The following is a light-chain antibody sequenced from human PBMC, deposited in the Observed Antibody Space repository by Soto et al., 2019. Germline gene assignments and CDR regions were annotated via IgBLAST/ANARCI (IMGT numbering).Light chain of an antibody. CDR2: KVS. Sequence: DVVMTQSPLSLPVTLGQPASMAVGCSQSLVYSDGNTYLNWFQQRPGQSPRRLIYKVSNRDSGVPDRFSGSGSGTDFTLKISRVEAEDVGVYHCMQGTPWPPITFGQGTRLEIK. V-gene: IGKV2-30*01. CDR3: MQGTPWPPIT. CDR1: QSLVYSDGNTY. J-gene: IGKJ5*01.